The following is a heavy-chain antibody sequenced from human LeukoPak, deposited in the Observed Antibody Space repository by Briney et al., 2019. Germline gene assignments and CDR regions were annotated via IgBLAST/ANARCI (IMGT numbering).Heavy chain of an antibody. CDR1: GFTFTSYA. J-gene: IGHJ4*02. CDR3: SKLKQWQPQRYFFEY. CDR2: FSGASTT. D-gene: IGHD6-19*01. Sequence: GGSLRLSCAASGFTFTSYAMSWVRQAPGKGLEWVSTFSGASTTSYADAVKGRVTISRDNSKNILYLQLNSLRAEDTAVYYCSKLKQWQPQRYFFEYWGQGALVTVAS. V-gene: IGHV3-23*01.